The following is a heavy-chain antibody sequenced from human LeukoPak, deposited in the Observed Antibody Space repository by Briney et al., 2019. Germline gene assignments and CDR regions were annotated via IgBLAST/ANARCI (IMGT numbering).Heavy chain of an antibody. V-gene: IGHV3-7*01. CDR3: ARDAGQDYYGSENGYYYYGMDV. D-gene: IGHD3-10*01. J-gene: IGHJ6*02. Sequence: GGSLRLSGAASGFTFISYWMSWFRQAPGKGLEWVANIKQDGSEKYYVDSVKGRFTISRDNAKNSLYLQMNSLRAEDTAVYYCARDAGQDYYGSENGYYYYGMDVWGQGTTVTVSS. CDR2: IKQDGSEK. CDR1: GFTFISYW.